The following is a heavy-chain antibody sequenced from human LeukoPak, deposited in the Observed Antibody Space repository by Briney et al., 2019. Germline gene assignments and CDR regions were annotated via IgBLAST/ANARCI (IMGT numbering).Heavy chain of an antibody. CDR3: ARDFNRRAFDI. V-gene: IGHV3-48*01. J-gene: IGHJ3*02. CDR2: ISSSSSTT. D-gene: IGHD1-14*01. Sequence: GGSLRLSCAASGFTFSSYSMNWVRQAPGKGLEWVSYISSSSSTTYYADSVKGRFTISRDNSKNTLYLQMNSLRVEDTAVYYCARDFNRRAFDIWGQGTMVTVSS. CDR1: GFTFSSYS.